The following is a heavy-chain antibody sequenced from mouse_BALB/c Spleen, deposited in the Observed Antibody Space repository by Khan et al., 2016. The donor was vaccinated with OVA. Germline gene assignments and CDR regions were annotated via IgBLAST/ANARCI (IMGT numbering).Heavy chain of an antibody. V-gene: IGHV1-63*02. CDR2: IYPGGDYT. CDR3: TRWATWYFDV. J-gene: IGHJ1*01. Sequence: VQLQQSGGEVVRPGTSVKISCKASGYTFTNYWLGWVKQRPGHGLEWIGDIYPGGDYTNYTEKFKGKATLTVDTSSSTANIQLSSLTSEDSAVFFCTRWATWYFDVWGAGTTVTVSS. D-gene: IGHD3-1*01. CDR1: GYTFTNYW.